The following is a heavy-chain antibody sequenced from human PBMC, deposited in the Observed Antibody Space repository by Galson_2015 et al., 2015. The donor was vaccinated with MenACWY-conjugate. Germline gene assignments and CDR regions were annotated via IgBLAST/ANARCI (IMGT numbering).Heavy chain of an antibody. V-gene: IGHV3-66*01. CDR3: ARDGGAMVTPDNYYYYYGMDV. J-gene: IGHJ6*02. D-gene: IGHD5-18*01. CDR2: IYSGGST. Sequence: LRLSCAASGFTVSSNYLSWVRQAPGKGLEWVSVIYSGGSTYYADSVKGRFTISRDNSKNTLYLQMNSLRAEDTAVYYCARDGGAMVTPDNYYYYYGMDVWGQGTTVTVSS. CDR1: GFTVSSNY.